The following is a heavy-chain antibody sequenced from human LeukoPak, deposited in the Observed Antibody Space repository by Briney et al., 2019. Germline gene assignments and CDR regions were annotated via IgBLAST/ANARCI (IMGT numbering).Heavy chain of an antibody. V-gene: IGHV1-3*01. CDR1: GYTFTSYA. J-gene: IGHJ6*04. CDR2: INAGNDNT. CDR3: ARDSPYCSGGSCYVGGYYGMDV. Sequence: ASVKVSCKASGYTFTSYAMHWVRQAPGQRLGWMGWINAGNDNTKYSQKFQGRVTITRDTSASTAYMELSSLRSEDTAVYYCARDSPYCSGGSCYVGGYYGMDVWGKGTTVTVSS. D-gene: IGHD2-15*01.